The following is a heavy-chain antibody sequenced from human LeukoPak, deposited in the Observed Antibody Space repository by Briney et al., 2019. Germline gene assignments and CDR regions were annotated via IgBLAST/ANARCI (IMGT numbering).Heavy chain of an antibody. Sequence: SETLSLTCTVSGGSISSYYWSWIRQPPGKGLEWIGYIYCSGSTNYNPSLKSRVTISVDTSKNQFSLKLSSVTAADTAVYYCARDLLPYSSGWYYFDYWGQGTLVTVSS. D-gene: IGHD6-19*01. CDR3: ARDLLPYSSGWYYFDY. CDR2: IYCSGST. J-gene: IGHJ4*02. CDR1: GGSISSYY. V-gene: IGHV4-59*01.